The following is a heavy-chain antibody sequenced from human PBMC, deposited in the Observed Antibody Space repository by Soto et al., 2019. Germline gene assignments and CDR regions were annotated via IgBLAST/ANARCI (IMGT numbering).Heavy chain of an antibody. CDR1: GGSTSSYY. J-gene: IGHJ4*02. CDR2: NSYSGST. D-gene: IGHD3-3*01. V-gene: IGHV4-59*08. Sequence: QVQLQESGPGLVKPSETLSLTCTVTGGSTSSYYWSWLRQPPGKGLEWIGYNSYSGSTDYNPSLKSRVTISVDTSMNQFSLKLSSATAADTAVYYCARHGGCYSFDYWGQGTLVTVSS. CDR3: ARHGGCYSFDY.